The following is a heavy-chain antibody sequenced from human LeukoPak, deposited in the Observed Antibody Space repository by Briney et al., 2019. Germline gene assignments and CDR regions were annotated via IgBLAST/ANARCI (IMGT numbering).Heavy chain of an antibody. D-gene: IGHD2-2*03. J-gene: IGHJ5*02. CDR2: IYTNGNT. CDR3: ARDGYCSGTTCYLNWFDP. V-gene: IGHV4-4*07. Sequence: SETLSLTCTVSGGSITTNYWSWIRQPAGKGLEWIGRIYTNGNTNYNPSLKSRVTMSVDTSRNQISLKLTSVTAADTAVYYCARDGYCSGTTCYLNWFDPWGQGTLVTVSS. CDR1: GGSITTNY.